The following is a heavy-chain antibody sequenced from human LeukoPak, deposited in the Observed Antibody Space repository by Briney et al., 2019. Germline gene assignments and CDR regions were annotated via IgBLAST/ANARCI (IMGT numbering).Heavy chain of an antibody. CDR2: INHSGNT. CDR3: ARGGNYYDSSPLDY. D-gene: IGHD3-22*01. V-gene: IGHV4-34*01. J-gene: IGHJ4*02. CDR1: VGSFSGYY. Sequence: SETLSLTCAVYVGSFSGYYWSWIRQTPGKGLEWIGEINHSGNTNYNPSLKSRVTISVDTSKNQFSLKLSSVTAADTAVYYCARGGNYYDSSPLDYWGQGTLVSVSS.